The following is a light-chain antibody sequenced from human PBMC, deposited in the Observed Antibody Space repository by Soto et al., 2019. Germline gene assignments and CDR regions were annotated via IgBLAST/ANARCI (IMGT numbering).Light chain of an antibody. CDR3: AAWDDSLNVFYV. J-gene: IGLJ1*01. CDR2: SNN. CDR1: SSNIGSNT. V-gene: IGLV1-44*01. Sequence: QSSLTQPPSASGTPGQRVTISCSGSSSNIGSNTVNWYQQLPGTAPKLLIYSNNQRPSGVPDRFSGSKSGTSASLAISGLQSEDEADYYCAAWDDSLNVFYVFGTGTKDTVL.